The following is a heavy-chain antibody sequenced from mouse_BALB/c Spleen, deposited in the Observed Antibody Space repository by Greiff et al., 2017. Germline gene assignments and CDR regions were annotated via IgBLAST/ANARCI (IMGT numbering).Heavy chain of an antibody. J-gene: IGHJ2*01. CDR3: SRAVPYGNCGDYFDD. V-gene: IGHV1-55*01. CDR1: GYTFTSYW. CDR2: IYPGRGIT. D-gene: IGHD2-10*02. Sequence: QVQLQHPGAELVKPGASVKMSCKASGYTFTSYWINWVKQRPGQGLEWIGDIYPGRGITNYNEKFKSKATLTLDTSSSTAYMQLSSLTSEDSAVYYGSRAVPYGNCGDYFDDWGQGTTLTVSS.